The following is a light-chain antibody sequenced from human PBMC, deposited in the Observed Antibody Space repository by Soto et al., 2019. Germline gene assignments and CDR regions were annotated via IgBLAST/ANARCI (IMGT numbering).Light chain of an antibody. J-gene: IGKJ2*01. CDR2: GAS. CDR1: QSVSSSY. Sequence: EIVLTQSPGTLSLSPGERATLSCRASQSVSSSYLAWDQQKPGQAPRLLIYGASSRATGIPDRFSGSGSGTDFPLTIRRLEPEDFAVYFCQQYGKSPPNTFGQGTKWIS. V-gene: IGKV3-20*01. CDR3: QQYGKSPPNT.